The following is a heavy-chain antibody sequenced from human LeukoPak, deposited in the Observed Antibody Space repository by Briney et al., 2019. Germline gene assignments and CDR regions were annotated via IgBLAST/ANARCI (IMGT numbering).Heavy chain of an antibody. D-gene: IGHD2-2*01. CDR2: IYYSGST. V-gene: IGHV4-31*03. CDR1: GGSISSGGYY. Sequence: SETLSLTCTVPGGSISSGGYYWSWIRQHPGKGLEWIGYIYYSGSTYYNPSLKSRVTISVDTSKNQFSLKLSSVTAADTAVYYCARAGGVVVPAALTFDYWGQGTLVTVSS. J-gene: IGHJ4*02. CDR3: ARAGGVVVPAALTFDY.